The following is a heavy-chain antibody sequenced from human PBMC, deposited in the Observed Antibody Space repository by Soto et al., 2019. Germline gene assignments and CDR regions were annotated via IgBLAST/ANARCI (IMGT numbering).Heavy chain of an antibody. CDR1: CFTFSSYG. CDR3: AATHSSSWYEYYYYYGMDV. Sequence: GPVKVSFKASCFTFSSYGISWVRQAPGQRLEWMGWISAYNGNTNYAQKIQGRVTMTTDTTTSTAYMELRSLRSDDTAVYYCAATHSSSWYEYYYYYGMDVWGQGTTVTVSS. J-gene: IGHJ6*02. V-gene: IGHV1-18*01. D-gene: IGHD6-13*01. CDR2: ISAYNGNT.